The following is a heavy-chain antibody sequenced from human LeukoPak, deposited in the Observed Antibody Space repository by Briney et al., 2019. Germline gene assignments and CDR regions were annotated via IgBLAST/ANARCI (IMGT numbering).Heavy chain of an antibody. D-gene: IGHD3-3*01. CDR3: AKWMVRRDFWSGAFDI. J-gene: IGHJ3*02. V-gene: IGHV3-23*01. CDR1: GCTVSSSY. Sequence: GGSLRLSCAASGCTVSSSYMTWVRQAPGKGLEWVSAISGSGYNSYYADSVKGRFTISRDHSKNTLFLQMNSLRGEDTAIYYCAKWMVRRDFWSGAFDIWGQGTMVTV. CDR2: ISGSGYNS.